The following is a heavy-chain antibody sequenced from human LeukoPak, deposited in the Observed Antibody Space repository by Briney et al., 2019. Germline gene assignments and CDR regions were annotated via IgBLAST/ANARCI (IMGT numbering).Heavy chain of an antibody. CDR2: IRYDGSNK. Sequence: GGSLRLSCAASGFTFSSYGMHWVRQAPGKGLEWVAFIRYDGSNKYYADSVKGRFTISRDNSKNTLYLQMNSLRAEDTAVYYCAKNGELLYTPFDYWGQGTLVTVSS. J-gene: IGHJ4*02. CDR1: GFTFSSYG. D-gene: IGHD3-10*01. CDR3: AKNGELLYTPFDY. V-gene: IGHV3-30*02.